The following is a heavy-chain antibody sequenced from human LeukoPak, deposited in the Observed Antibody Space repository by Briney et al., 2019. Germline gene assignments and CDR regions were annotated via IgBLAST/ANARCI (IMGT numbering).Heavy chain of an antibody. V-gene: IGHV4-59*01. J-gene: IGHJ5*02. Sequence: GSLRLSCAASGFTFSSYAMSWVRQAPGKGLEWLGYIYYSGSTNYNPSLKSRVTISVDTSKNQFSLKLSSVTDADTAVYYCARDSREYGLPTRTYGFDPWGQGTLVTVSS. CDR2: IYYSGST. D-gene: IGHD2/OR15-2a*01. CDR1: GFTFSSYA. CDR3: ARDSREYGLPTRTYGFDP.